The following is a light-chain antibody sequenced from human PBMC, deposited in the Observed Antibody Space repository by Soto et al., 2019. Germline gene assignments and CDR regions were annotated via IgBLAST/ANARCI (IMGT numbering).Light chain of an antibody. CDR1: SSDVGGYNF. V-gene: IGLV2-14*01. CDR3: SSYTSSTTLV. CDR2: EVN. Sequence: QSALTQPASVSGSPGQSITISCTGTSSDVGGYNFVSWYQQHPGKAPKLMIYEVNKRPSGVSNRFSGSKSANTASLTISGLQAEDEADYYCSSYTSSTTLVFGGGTKVTVL. J-gene: IGLJ3*02.